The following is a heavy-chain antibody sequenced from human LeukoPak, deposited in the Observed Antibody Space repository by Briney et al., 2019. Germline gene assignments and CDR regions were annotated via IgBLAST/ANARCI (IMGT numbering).Heavy chain of an antibody. CDR2: ISGSGGST. CDR1: GFTFSSYA. V-gene: IGHV3-23*01. Sequence: PGGSLRLSCAASGFTFSSYAMSWVRQAPGKGLERVSAISGSGGSTYYADSVKGRFTISRDNSKNTLYLQMNSLRAEDTAVYYCAKERSSDSGWYYFDYWGQGTLVTVSS. D-gene: IGHD6-19*01. J-gene: IGHJ4*02. CDR3: AKERSSDSGWYYFDY.